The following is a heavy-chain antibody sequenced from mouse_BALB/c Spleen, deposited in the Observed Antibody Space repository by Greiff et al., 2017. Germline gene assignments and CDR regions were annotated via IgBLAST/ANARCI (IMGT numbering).Heavy chain of an antibody. V-gene: IGHV5-17*02. J-gene: IGHJ4*01. CDR3: AREGLRSMDY. Sequence: EVKLVESGGGLVQPGGSRKLSCAASGFTFSSFGMHWVRQAPEKGLEWVAYISSGSSTIYYADTVKGRFTISRDNPKNTLFLQMTSLRSEDTAMYYCAREGLRSMDYWGQGTSVTVSS. CDR2: ISSGSSTI. CDR1: GFTFSSFG. D-gene: IGHD1-1*01.